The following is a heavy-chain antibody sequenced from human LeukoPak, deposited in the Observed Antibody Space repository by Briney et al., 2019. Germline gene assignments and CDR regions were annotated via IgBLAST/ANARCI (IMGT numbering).Heavy chain of an antibody. D-gene: IGHD5-18*01. CDR3: ARGGYSYLYYYYYGMDV. V-gene: IGHV1-2*02. J-gene: IGHJ6*02. CDR2: INPNSGGT. CDR1: GYTFTGYY. Sequence: ASVKVSCKASGYTFTGYYMHWVRQAPGQGLEWMGWINPNSGGTNYAQKFQGRVTMTRDTSTSTAYMELSRLRSDDTAVYYCARGGYSYLYYYYYGMDVWAKGPRSPSP.